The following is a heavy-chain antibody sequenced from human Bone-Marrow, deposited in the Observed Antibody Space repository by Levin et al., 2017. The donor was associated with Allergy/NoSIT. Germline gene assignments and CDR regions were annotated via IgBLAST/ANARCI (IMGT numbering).Heavy chain of an antibody. J-gene: IGHJ4*02. CDR2: IKSGGAT. CDR3: IADVPHFVPQVDY. CDR1: GFTFTDAW. V-gene: IGHV3-15*01. Sequence: SCAVSGFTFTDAWMSWVRQAPGKGLEWVARIKSGGATEYAAPVKGRFTISRDDSKNTLQLQMDSLKTEDAAVYYCIADVPHFVPQVDYWGQGALVTVSS. D-gene: IGHD3-3*02.